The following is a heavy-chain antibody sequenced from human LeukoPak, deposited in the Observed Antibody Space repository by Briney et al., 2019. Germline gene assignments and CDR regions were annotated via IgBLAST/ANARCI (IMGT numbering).Heavy chain of an antibody. Sequence: SVKVSCKASGGTFSSYAISWVRQAPGQGLEWMGRIIPIFGTANYAQKFQGRVTITTDESTSTAHMELSSLRSEDTAVYYCARDYTKYYDILTGYNDAFDIWGQGTMVTVSS. CDR2: IIPIFGTA. V-gene: IGHV1-69*05. J-gene: IGHJ3*02. D-gene: IGHD3-9*01. CDR3: ARDYTKYYDILTGYNDAFDI. CDR1: GGTFSSYA.